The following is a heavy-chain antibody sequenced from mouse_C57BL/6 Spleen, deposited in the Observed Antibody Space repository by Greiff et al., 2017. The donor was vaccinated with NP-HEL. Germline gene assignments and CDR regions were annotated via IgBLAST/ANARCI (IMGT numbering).Heavy chain of an antibody. CDR1: GFTFSDYG. CDR2: ISSGSSTI. Sequence: EVKLVESGGGLVKPGGSLKLSCAASGFTFSDYGMHWVRQAPEKGLEWVAYISSGSSTIYYADTVKGRFTISRDNAKNTLFLQMTSLRSEDTAMYYCARREDDGYYYAMDYWGQGTSVTVSS. D-gene: IGHD2-3*01. V-gene: IGHV5-17*01. J-gene: IGHJ4*01. CDR3: ARREDDGYYYAMDY.